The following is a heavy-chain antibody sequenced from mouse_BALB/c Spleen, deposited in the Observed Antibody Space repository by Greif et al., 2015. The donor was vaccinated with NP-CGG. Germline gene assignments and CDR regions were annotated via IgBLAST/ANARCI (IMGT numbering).Heavy chain of an antibody. CDR2: INPSTGYT. J-gene: IGHJ2*01. CDR3: ARKYGNYFDY. Sequence: QVQLQQSGAELAKPGASVKMSCKASGYTFTSYWMHWVKQRPGQGLEWIRYINPSTGYTEYNQKFKDKATLTADKSSSTAYMQLSSLTSEDSAVYYCARKYGNYFDYWGQGTTLTVSS. V-gene: IGHV1-7*01. D-gene: IGHD2-10*02. CDR1: GYTFTSYW.